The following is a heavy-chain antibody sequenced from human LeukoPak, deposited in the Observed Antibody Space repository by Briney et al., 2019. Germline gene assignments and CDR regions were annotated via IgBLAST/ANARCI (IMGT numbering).Heavy chain of an antibody. CDR1: GFTFSSYS. V-gene: IGHV3-21*01. D-gene: IGHD1-26*01. CDR3: ARDGGGATPFDY. J-gene: IGHJ4*02. Sequence: PGGSLRLSCAASGFTFSSYSMNWVRQAPGKGLEWVSSISSSSSYIYYADSVEGRFTISRDNAKNSLYLQMNSLRAEDTAVYYCARDGGGATPFDYWGQGTLVTVSS. CDR2: ISSSSSYI.